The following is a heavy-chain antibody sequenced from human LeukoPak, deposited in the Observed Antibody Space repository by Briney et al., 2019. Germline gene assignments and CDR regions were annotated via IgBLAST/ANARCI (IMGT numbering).Heavy chain of an antibody. V-gene: IGHV3-7*01. D-gene: IGHD2-15*01. J-gene: IGHJ6*03. CDR3: ARDRRVDYYYYMAV. CDR1: GFIFRTYW. Sequence: PGGSLRLSCAASGFIFRTYWMSWVRQAPGKGLEWVANIKQDGSEKYYVDSVKGRFTISRYNAKNSLYLQMNSLRAEDTAVYYCARDRRVDYYYYMAVWGKGTTVTVSS. CDR2: IKQDGSEK.